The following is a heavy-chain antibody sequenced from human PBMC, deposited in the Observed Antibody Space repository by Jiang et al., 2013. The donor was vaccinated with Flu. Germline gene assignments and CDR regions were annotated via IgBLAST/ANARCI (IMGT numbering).Heavy chain of an antibody. CDR2: ISWNSGNI. CDR3: AKSPLSYGYGAFDI. Sequence: EWVSGISWNSGNIGYADSVKGRFTISRDNAKNSLYLQMNSLRAEDTALYYCAKSPLSYGYGAFDIWGQGTMVTVSS. D-gene: IGHD5-18*01. J-gene: IGHJ3*02. V-gene: IGHV3-9*01.